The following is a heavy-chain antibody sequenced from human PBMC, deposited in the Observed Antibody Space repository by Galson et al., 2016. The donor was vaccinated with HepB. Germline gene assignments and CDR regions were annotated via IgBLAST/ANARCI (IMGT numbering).Heavy chain of an antibody. Sequence: SETLSLTCTVSGASLSPYYWSWIRQPPGKGLEWIGYIYYSGNTYYNPSLESRVTISVDTSKNQFSLKLTSATPADTAVYYCARDHGYSGLFDPWGQGTLGAVSS. J-gene: IGHJ5*02. V-gene: IGHV4-59*01. CDR1: GASLSPYY. CDR2: IYYSGNT. D-gene: IGHD5-18*01. CDR3: ARDHGYSGLFDP.